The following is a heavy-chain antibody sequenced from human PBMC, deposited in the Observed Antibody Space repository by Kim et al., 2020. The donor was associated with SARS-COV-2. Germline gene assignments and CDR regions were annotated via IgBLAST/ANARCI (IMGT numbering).Heavy chain of an antibody. J-gene: IGHJ6*03. CDR3: ARLTAGYFYYYFINV. V-gene: IGHV4-31*02. D-gene: IGHD3-16*01. CDR2: IYSGGST. Sequence: IGYIYSGGSTYYDPSLISRVSISVDTSKTQFSLKLSSVTAADTAVYYCARLTAGYFYYYFINVWGKGTTVTVSS.